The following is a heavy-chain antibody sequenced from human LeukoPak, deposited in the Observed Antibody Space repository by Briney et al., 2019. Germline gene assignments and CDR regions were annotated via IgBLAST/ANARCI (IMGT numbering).Heavy chain of an antibody. J-gene: IGHJ4*02. CDR2: INAGNGNT. V-gene: IGHV1-3*01. Sequence: VASVKVSCKASGYTFTSYAMHWVRQAPGQRLEWMGWINAGNGNTKYSQKFQGRVTMTRDTSTSTVYMELSSLRSEDTAVYYCARDFGGGITMIVVVIGNYWGQGTLATVSS. CDR3: ARDFGGGITMIVVVIGNY. CDR1: GYTFTSYA. D-gene: IGHD3-22*01.